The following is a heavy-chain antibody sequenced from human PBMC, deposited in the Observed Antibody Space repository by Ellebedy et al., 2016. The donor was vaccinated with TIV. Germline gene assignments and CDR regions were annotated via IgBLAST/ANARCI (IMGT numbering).Heavy chain of an antibody. V-gene: IGHV4-39*01. CDR2: VFYSGST. CDR1: GGSISSSSYY. J-gene: IGHJ4*01. CDR3: ARSSGRIPQYYFDY. D-gene: IGHD3-10*01. Sequence: MPSETLSLTCTVSGGSISSSSYYWGWIRQPPGKGLEWIGSVFYSGSTYYNPSLKSRVTISVDTSNNQFSLRLSSVTAADTAVSYCARSSGRIPQYYFDYWGHGTLVTVSS.